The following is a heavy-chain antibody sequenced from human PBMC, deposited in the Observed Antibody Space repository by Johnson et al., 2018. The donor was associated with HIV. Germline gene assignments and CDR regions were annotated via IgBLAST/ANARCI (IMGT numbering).Heavy chain of an antibody. V-gene: IGHV3-7*01. Sequence: EVQLVESGGGVVRPGGSLRLSCAASGFTFDDYGMSWVRQAPGKGLEWVANIKQDGSEKYYVDAVKGRFTIPRDNAKNSLYLQMNSLRAEDTAVYYCARAGRLRYFDWLLSAFDIWGQGTVVTVSS. CDR1: GFTFDDYG. CDR2: IKQDGSEK. CDR3: ARAGRLRYFDWLLSAFDI. D-gene: IGHD3-9*01. J-gene: IGHJ3*02.